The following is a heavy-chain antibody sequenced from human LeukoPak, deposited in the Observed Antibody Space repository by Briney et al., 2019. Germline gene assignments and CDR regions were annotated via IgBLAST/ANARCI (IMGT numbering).Heavy chain of an antibody. CDR3: AAGLVYDFTYGMDV. D-gene: IGHD3-3*01. V-gene: IGHV1-58*02. CDR1: GFTFTSSA. CDR2: IVVGSGNT. J-gene: IGHJ6*02. Sequence: GASVKVSCKASGFTFTSSAMQWVRQARGRRHEWIGWIVVGSGNTNYAQKFQERVTITRDMSTSTAYMELSSLRSEDTAVYYCAAGLVYDFTYGMDVWGQGTTVTVSS.